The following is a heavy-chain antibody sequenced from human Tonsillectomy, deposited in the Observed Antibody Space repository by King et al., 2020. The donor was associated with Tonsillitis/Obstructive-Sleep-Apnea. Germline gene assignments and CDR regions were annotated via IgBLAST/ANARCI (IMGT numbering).Heavy chain of an antibody. CDR1: GGSISSYY. CDR2: IYYSGST. CDR3: AREDIVVVPAATSLGFDP. Sequence: QLQESGPGLVKPSETLSLTCTVSGGSISSYYWSWIRQPPGKGLEWIGYIYYSGSTNYNPSLKSRVTISVDTSKNQFSLKLSSLTAADTAVYYCAREDIVVVPAATSLGFDPWGQGTLVTVSS. V-gene: IGHV4-59*01. D-gene: IGHD2-2*01. J-gene: IGHJ5*02.